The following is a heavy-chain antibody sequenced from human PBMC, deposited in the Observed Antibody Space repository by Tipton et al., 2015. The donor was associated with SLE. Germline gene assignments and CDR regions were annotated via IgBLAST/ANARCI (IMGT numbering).Heavy chain of an antibody. J-gene: IGHJ5*02. V-gene: IGHV4-34*01. Sequence: TLSLTCAVNGGSFSGYYWNWIRQTPGKGLEWIGDINDSGSTNYNPSLKSRVTISVDTSENQVPLNLGSVTAADTAIYYCARGGRELVVFTWFDRWGQGTLVTVSS. CDR2: INDSGST. CDR3: ARGGRELVVFTWFDR. D-gene: IGHD3-10*01. CDR1: GGSFSGYY.